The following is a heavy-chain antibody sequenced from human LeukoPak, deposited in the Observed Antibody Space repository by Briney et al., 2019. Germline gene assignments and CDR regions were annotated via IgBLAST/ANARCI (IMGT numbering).Heavy chain of an antibody. CDR3: ARDKVDYGDYEHAFDI. D-gene: IGHD4-17*01. Sequence: GGSLRLSCAASGFILSSYSMNWVRQAPGKGLEWVSSISSSSSYIYYADSVKGRFTISRDNAKNSLYLQMNSLRAEDTVVYYCARDKVDYGDYEHAFDIWGQGTMVTVSS. CDR1: GFILSSYS. J-gene: IGHJ3*02. V-gene: IGHV3-21*01. CDR2: ISSSSSYI.